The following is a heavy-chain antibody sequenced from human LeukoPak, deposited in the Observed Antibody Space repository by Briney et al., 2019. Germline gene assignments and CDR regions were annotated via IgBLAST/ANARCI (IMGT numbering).Heavy chain of an antibody. CDR2: IGGGGYTT. D-gene: IGHD3-10*01. J-gene: IGHJ4*02. V-gene: IGHV3-23*01. CDR1: GLTFGDYG. Sequence: GGSLRLSCVASGLTFGDYGMNWVRQAPGKGLEWVSSIGGGGYTTYYADSVRGRFTISRDNSKNSMYLQMSSLRAEDTAIYYCAEVESSYCRIWGQGTLVTVSS. CDR3: AEVESSYCRI.